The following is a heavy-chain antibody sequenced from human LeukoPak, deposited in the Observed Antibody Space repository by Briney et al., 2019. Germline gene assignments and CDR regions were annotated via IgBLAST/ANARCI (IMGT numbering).Heavy chain of an antibody. CDR1: GFTFSSYG. CDR2: ISYVGSNK. CDR3: AKDASPTVTTAYWYFDL. V-gene: IGHV3-30*18. Sequence: GGSLRLSCAAPGFTFSSYGMHWVRQAPGKRLEWVAVISYVGSNKYYADSVMSRFTISRDNSKNTLYLQMNSLRAEDTAVYYCAKDASPTVTTAYWYFDLWGRGPLVTVSS. D-gene: IGHD4-17*01. J-gene: IGHJ2*01.